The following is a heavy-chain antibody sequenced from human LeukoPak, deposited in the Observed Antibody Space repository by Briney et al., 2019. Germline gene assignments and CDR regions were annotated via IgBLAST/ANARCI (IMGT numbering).Heavy chain of an antibody. Sequence: GGSLRLSCAASGFTFSSYGMHWVRQAPGKGLECVAVIWYDGSYTYYAESVKGRFTISRDNSRNTLYLQMSSLRAEDTAVYYCAKPTSGDGSFLIDYWGQGTLVTVSS. V-gene: IGHV3-33*06. CDR3: AKPTSGDGSFLIDY. CDR1: GFTFSSYG. D-gene: IGHD1-26*01. CDR2: IWYDGSYT. J-gene: IGHJ4*02.